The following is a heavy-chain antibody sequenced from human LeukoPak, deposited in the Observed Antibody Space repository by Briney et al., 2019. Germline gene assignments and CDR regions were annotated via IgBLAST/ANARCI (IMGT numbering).Heavy chain of an antibody. D-gene: IGHD6-13*01. J-gene: IGHJ2*01. V-gene: IGHV4-59*01. CDR3: ARTYGSSGLGYFDL. Sequence: SETLSLTCTVSGASIRSSYWSWLRQPPGKGLEWIGYIYYTGSTNSNPSLKSRVTVSVDTSKNQFSLKLSSVTAADTAVYYCARTYGSSGLGYFDLWGRGTLVTVSS. CDR1: GASIRSSY. CDR2: IYYTGST.